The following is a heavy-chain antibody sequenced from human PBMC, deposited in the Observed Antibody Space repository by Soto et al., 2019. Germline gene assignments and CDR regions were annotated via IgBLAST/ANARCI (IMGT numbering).Heavy chain of an antibody. D-gene: IGHD2-15*01. CDR2: IYYSGST. V-gene: IGHV4-61*01. CDR1: GGSVSSGSYY. CDR3: ASTYAGYCSGGSCLDAFDI. J-gene: IGHJ3*02. Sequence: SETLSLTCTVSGGSVSSGSYYWSWIRQPPGKGLEWIGYIYYSGSTNYNPSLKSRVTISVDTSKNQFSLKLSSVTAADTAVYYCASTYAGYCSGGSCLDAFDIWGQGTMVTVSS.